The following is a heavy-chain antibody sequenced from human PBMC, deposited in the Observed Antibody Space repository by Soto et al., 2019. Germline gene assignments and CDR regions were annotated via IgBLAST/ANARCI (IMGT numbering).Heavy chain of an antibody. D-gene: IGHD4-17*01. V-gene: IGHV3-33*01. CDR1: GFSFSYYG. CDR3: ARGVDYGDYAIDY. CDR2: IWYDGSNI. J-gene: IGHJ4*02. Sequence: QVQIVESGGGVVQPGRSLRLSCTASGFSFSYYGMHWVRQAPGKELEWVAVIWYDGSNIYYADSVSGRFTIARDNSKNTLHLQMNSLRAEDTAVYYCARGVDYGDYAIDYWGQGTLVTVSS.